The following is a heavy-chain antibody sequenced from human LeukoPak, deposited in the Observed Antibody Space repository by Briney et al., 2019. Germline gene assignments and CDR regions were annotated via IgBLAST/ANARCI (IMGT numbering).Heavy chain of an antibody. Sequence: PSETLSLTCTVSGGSISSYYRSWIRQPPGKGLEWIGYIYYSGSTNYNPSLKSRVTISVDTSKNQFSLKLSSVTAADTAVYYCARAARPRAYWYFDLWGRGTLVTVSS. CDR1: GGSISSYY. J-gene: IGHJ2*01. CDR2: IYYSGST. D-gene: IGHD6-6*01. CDR3: ARAARPRAYWYFDL. V-gene: IGHV4-59*01.